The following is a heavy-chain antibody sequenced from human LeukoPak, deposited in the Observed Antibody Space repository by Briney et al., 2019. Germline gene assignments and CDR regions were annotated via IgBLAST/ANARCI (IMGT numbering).Heavy chain of an antibody. CDR1: GFTFSTFS. CDR2: ISSRNTYI. D-gene: IGHD3-10*01. Sequence: GGSLRLSCAASGFTFSTFSMNWVRQAPGKGLEWVSSISSRNTYIYYADSVRGRFTISRDNAKNSLYLQMNSLRAEDTAVYYCARMVRLDYWGQGTLVTVSS. V-gene: IGHV3-21*01. CDR3: ARMVRLDY. J-gene: IGHJ4*02.